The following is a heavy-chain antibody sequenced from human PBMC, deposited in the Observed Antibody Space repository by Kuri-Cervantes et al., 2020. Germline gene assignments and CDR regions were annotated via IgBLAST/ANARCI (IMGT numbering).Heavy chain of an antibody. CDR2: ISSSSSYI. V-gene: IGHV3-21*04. D-gene: IGHD1-26*01. CDR3: ARGALQWELLTGYFDY. J-gene: IGHJ4*02. Sequence: GGSLRLSCAASGFTFSNAWMSWVRQAPGKGLEWVSSISSSSSYIYYADSVKGRFTISRDNAKNSLYLQMNSLRAEDTAVYYCARGALQWELLTGYFDYWGQGTLVTVSS. CDR1: GFTFSNAW.